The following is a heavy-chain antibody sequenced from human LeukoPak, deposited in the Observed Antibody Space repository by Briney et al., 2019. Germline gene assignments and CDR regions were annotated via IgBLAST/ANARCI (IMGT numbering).Heavy chain of an antibody. Sequence: PGGSLRLSCAASGFTFSDYYMSWIRQAPGKGLEWVSYISSSSSTIYYADSVKGRFTISRDNAKNSLYLQMNSLRAEDTAVYYCASPGLWSAQTLGFDYWGQGTLVTVSS. J-gene: IGHJ4*02. D-gene: IGHD5-18*01. CDR1: GFTFSDYY. CDR2: ISSSSSTI. V-gene: IGHV3-11*04. CDR3: ASPGLWSAQTLGFDY.